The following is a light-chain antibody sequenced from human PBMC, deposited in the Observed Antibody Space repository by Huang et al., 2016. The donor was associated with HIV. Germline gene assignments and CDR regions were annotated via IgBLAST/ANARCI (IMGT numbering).Light chain of an antibody. CDR1: QSVNYH. CDR3: QQRGSWPYT. J-gene: IGKJ2*01. CDR2: DTF. Sequence: EIVLTQSPATLSLSPGEGATLSCRATQSVNYHLAWYQQKPGQAPGLLIYDTFTRATGIPPRFSGSGSGTDCTLTISGLEPEDSAVYYCQQRGSWPYTFGQGTTLEIK. V-gene: IGKV3-11*01.